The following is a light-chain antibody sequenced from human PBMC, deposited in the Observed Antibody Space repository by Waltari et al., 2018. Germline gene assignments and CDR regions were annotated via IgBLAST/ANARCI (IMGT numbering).Light chain of an antibody. V-gene: IGLV8-61*01. CDR2: KGN. J-gene: IGLJ3*02. Sequence: QTVVTQEPSLSVSPGGTVPLTCALSSGSVSTTSYATWYQQTPGQPPRTLVYKGNSRASGVPDRCSGSILGNKASLTITGAQADDESHYFCFFYMGSGIWVSGGGTKLTVL. CDR3: FFYMGSGIWV. CDR1: SGSVSTTSY.